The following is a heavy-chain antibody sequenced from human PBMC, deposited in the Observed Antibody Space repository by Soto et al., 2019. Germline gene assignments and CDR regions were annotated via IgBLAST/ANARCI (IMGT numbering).Heavy chain of an antibody. J-gene: IGHJ6*02. CDR1: GFTFSSYG. CDR3: AKVASSPSYSYYYYGMDV. D-gene: IGHD6-6*01. V-gene: IGHV3-30*18. CDR2: ISYDGSNK. Sequence: GGSLRLSCAASGFTFSSYGMHWVRQAPGKGLEWVAVISYDGSNKYYADSVKGRFTISRDNSKNTLYLQMNSLRAEDTAVYYCAKVASSPSYSYYYYGMDVWGQGTTVTAP.